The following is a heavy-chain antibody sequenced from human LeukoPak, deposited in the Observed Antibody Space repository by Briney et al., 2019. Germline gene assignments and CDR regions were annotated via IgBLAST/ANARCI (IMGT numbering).Heavy chain of an antibody. J-gene: IGHJ4*02. Sequence: PGRSLRLSCAASGFLFSSYEVNWVRQAPGHGLGWVSYISTSGGTIYYADSVKGRFTISRDNAKNSLYLQMNSLRAEDTAVYYCARDSYYGGTQDYWGQGTLVTVSS. CDR3: ARDSYYGGTQDY. CDR1: GFLFSSYE. CDR2: ISTSGGTI. V-gene: IGHV3-48*03. D-gene: IGHD4-23*01.